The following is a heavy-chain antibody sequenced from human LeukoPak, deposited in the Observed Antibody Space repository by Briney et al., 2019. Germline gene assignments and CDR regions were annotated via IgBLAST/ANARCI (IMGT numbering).Heavy chain of an antibody. CDR2: IIPILGIA. J-gene: IGHJ4*02. CDR1: GGTFSSYA. V-gene: IGHV1-69*04. D-gene: IGHD4-17*01. Sequence: SSVKVSCKASGGTFSSYAISWVRQAPGQGLEWLGRIIPILGIANYAQKLQGRVTMTTDTSTSTAYMELRSLRSDDTAVYYCAAFAFYGEPYFDYWGQGALVTVSS. CDR3: AAFAFYGEPYFDY.